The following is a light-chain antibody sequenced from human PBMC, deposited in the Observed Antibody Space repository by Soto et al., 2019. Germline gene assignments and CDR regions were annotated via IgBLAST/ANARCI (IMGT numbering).Light chain of an antibody. CDR2: LEPSGSS. J-gene: IGLJ3*02. CDR1: SAHSNYA. CDR3: ETWKTHLRV. Sequence: QAVVTQSSSASASLGSSVKLTCTLNSAHSNYAIAWHQHQPGKAPRYLMKLEPSGSSKKGGAVPDRFSGSSSGPDRCLTIPNLQSENEADYSWETWKTHLRVFGEATK. V-gene: IGLV4-60*03.